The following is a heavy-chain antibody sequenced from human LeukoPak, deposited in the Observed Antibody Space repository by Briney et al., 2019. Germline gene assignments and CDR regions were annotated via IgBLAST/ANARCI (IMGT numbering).Heavy chain of an antibody. Sequence: GGSLRLSCAASGFTFNNYLMSWVRQAPGKGLVWVSVLFTGGGRTLYADSVKGRFTISGDTSRTTLYLQMNGLRAEDTAVYYCAKECDYSPGHKFDLWGQGTLVTVSS. CDR1: GFTFNNYL. J-gene: IGHJ4*02. D-gene: IGHD3-10*01. CDR2: LFTGGGRT. V-gene: IGHV3-23*01. CDR3: AKECDYSPGHKFDL.